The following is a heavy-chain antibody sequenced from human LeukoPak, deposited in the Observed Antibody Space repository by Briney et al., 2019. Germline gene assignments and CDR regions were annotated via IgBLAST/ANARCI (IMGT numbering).Heavy chain of an antibody. CDR1: GFTFRTYA. D-gene: IGHD6-19*01. V-gene: IGHV3-23*01. CDR2: ISDSGDGT. J-gene: IGHJ4*02. CDR3: AKGSRGLYSSGWYVDY. Sequence: GGSLRLSCAASGFTFRTYAMSWVRQAPGKGLEWVSGISDSGDGTYYAESVKGRFTISRDNSKNTVFLQMNSLRGEDTAVYYCAKGSRGLYSSGWYVDYWGQGTLVTVSS.